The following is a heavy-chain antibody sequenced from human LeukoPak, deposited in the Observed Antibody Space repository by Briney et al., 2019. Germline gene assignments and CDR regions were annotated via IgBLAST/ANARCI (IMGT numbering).Heavy chain of an antibody. CDR1: GGTFSSYG. CDR2: IIPILGTV. Sequence: ASVKVSYKASGGTFSSYGISWVRQAPGQGLEWMGRIIPILGTVNYAQNFQGRVTITTDESTRPAYMDVSSLRSEDTAVYYCARVNFDHAFDIWGQGTMVTVSS. J-gene: IGHJ3*02. CDR3: ARVNFDHAFDI. V-gene: IGHV1-69*11. D-gene: IGHD3-9*01.